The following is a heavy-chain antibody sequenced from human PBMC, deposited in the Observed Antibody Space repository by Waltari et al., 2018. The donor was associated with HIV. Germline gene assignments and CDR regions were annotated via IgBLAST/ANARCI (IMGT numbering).Heavy chain of an antibody. CDR1: GGTFSSYA. V-gene: IGHV1-69*01. CDR3: ARDHRSWNYDNYYYGMDV. CDR2: IIPILGTA. J-gene: IGHJ6*02. D-gene: IGHD1-7*01. Sequence: QVQLVQSGAEVKKPGSSVKVSCKASGGTFSSYAISWVRQAPGQGLEWMGGIIPILGTANYAQKCQGRVTITADESTSTAYMELSSLRSEDTAVYYCARDHRSWNYDNYYYGMDVWGQGTTVTVSS.